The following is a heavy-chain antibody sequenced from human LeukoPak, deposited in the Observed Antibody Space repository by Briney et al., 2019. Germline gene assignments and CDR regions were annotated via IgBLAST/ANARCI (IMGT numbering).Heavy chain of an antibody. D-gene: IGHD6-19*01. CDR1: GFAVSSNY. J-gene: IGHJ3*02. CDR3: ARGADEAAVAAGAFDI. Sequence: GGSLRLSCAASGFAVSSNYMSCVRQAPGKGLEWVSVIYSGGNTYYADSVKGRFTISRDNSKNTLYLQMNSLRAEDTAVYYCARGADEAAVAAGAFDIWGQGTMVTVSS. CDR2: IYSGGNT. V-gene: IGHV3-53*01.